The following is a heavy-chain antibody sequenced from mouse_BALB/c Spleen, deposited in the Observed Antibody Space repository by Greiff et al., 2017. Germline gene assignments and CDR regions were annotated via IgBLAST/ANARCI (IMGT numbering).Heavy chain of an antibody. CDR1: GFNIKDTY. J-gene: IGHJ4*01. D-gene: IGHD2-2*01. CDR2: IDPANGNT. V-gene: IGHV14-3*02. CDR3: AREYGYDGDYAMDY. Sequence: VQLQESGAELVKPGASVKLSCTASGFNIKDTYMHWVKQRPEQGLEWIGRIDPANGNTKYDPKFQGKATITADTSSNTAYLQLSSLTSEDTAVYYCAREYGYDGDYAMDYWGQGTSVTVSS.